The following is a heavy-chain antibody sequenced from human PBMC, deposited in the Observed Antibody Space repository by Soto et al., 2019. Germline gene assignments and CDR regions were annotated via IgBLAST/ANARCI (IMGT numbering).Heavy chain of an antibody. D-gene: IGHD3-3*01. CDR2: ISYDGSNK. CDR1: GFTFSSYG. V-gene: IGHV3-30*18. CDR3: AKDPISGPLLRFLEWLHLYYFDY. Sequence: GGSLRLSCAASGFTFSSYGMHWVRQAPGKGLEWVAVISYDGSNKYYADSVKGRFTISRDNSKNTLYLQMNSLRAEDTAVYYCAKDPISGPLLRFLEWLHLYYFDYWGQGTLVTVSS. J-gene: IGHJ4*02.